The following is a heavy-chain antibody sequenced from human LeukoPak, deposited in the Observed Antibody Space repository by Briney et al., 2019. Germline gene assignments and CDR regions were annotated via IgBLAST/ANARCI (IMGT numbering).Heavy chain of an antibody. V-gene: IGHV3-23*01. CDR1: GFTFSNYA. D-gene: IGHD6-13*01. Sequence: GGSLRLSCAASGFTFSNYAMSWVRQAPGKGLEWVSVISAGGGNTYYADSVKGRFTISRDNSKNTLYLQMNSLRADDTAVYYCASPLYSSSWYIFGYWGQGTLVTVS. J-gene: IGHJ4*02. CDR3: ASPLYSSSWYIFGY. CDR2: ISAGGGNT.